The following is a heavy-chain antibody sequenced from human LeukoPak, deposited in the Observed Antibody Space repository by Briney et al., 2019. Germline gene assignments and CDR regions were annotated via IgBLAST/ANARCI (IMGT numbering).Heavy chain of an antibody. J-gene: IGHJ4*02. Sequence: PSETLSLTCTVSGGSISSYYWSWIRQPPGKGLEWIGYIDYSGSTNYNPSLKSRVTISVDTSKNQFSLKLSSVTAADTAVYYCARVRGYYYGSGSYYNNLYFDYWGQGTLVTVSS. D-gene: IGHD3-10*01. CDR2: IDYSGST. V-gene: IGHV4-59*01. CDR1: GGSISSYY. CDR3: ARVRGYYYGSGSYYNNLYFDY.